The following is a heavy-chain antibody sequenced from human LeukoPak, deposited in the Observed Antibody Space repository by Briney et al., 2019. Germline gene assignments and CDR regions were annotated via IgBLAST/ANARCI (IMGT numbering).Heavy chain of an antibody. CDR1: GFSFNGYA. J-gene: IGHJ4*02. Sequence: GGSLRLSCAASGFSFNGYAMTWVRQAPGKGLEWVSTISGGGGTTYYADSVKGRFTISRDNSKSTLYLQLDSLRAEDTALYYCAKGGRSLQTYWGQGTLVTVSS. CDR3: AKGGRSLQTY. V-gene: IGHV3-23*01. CDR2: ISGGGGTT. D-gene: IGHD5-24*01.